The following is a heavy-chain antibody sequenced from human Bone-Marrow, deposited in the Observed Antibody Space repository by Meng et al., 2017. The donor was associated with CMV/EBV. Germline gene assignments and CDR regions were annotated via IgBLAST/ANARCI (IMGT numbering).Heavy chain of an antibody. V-gene: IGHV4-34*01. Sequence: SETLSLTCAVYGGSFSGYYWSWIRQPPGKGLEWIGEINHSGSTNYNPSLKSRVTISVDTSKNQFSPKLSSVTAADTAVYYCARGYSNYRYYYGMDVWGQGTTVTVSS. CDR2: INHSGST. CDR1: GGSFSGYY. J-gene: IGHJ6*02. CDR3: ARGYSNYRYYYGMDV. D-gene: IGHD4-11*01.